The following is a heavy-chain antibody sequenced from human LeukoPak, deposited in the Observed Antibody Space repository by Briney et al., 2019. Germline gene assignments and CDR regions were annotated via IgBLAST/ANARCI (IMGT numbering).Heavy chain of an antibody. CDR3: AKDRVAVAGEGSYFDY. D-gene: IGHD6-19*01. J-gene: IGHJ4*02. CDR2: ISSDGTTI. CDR1: GFTFSDYY. Sequence: GGSLRLSCAASGFTFSDYYMSWILQAPGKGLEWLSYISSDGTTIQYADSVKGRFTISRDNAKNSLYLQMNSLRAEDMALYYCAKDRVAVAGEGSYFDYWGQGTLVTVSS. V-gene: IGHV3-11*01.